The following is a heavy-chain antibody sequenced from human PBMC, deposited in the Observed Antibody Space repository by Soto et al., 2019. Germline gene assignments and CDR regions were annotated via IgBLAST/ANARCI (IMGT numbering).Heavy chain of an antibody. Sequence: GGSLRLSCAASGFTFDDYAMHWVRQAPGKGLEWVSGISWNSGSIGYADSVKGRFTISRDNAKNSLYLQMNSLRAEDTALYYCAKALDYSNYGGSDYWGQGTLVTVSS. J-gene: IGHJ4*02. CDR1: GFTFDDYA. D-gene: IGHD4-4*01. V-gene: IGHV3-9*01. CDR2: ISWNSGSI. CDR3: AKALDYSNYGGSDY.